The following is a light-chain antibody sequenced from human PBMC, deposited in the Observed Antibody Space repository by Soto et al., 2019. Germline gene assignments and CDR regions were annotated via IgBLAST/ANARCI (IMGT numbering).Light chain of an antibody. J-gene: IGLJ2*01. CDR1: NIGSKS. CDR2: YDS. Sequence: SYELTQPPSVPVAPGKTARLTCGGNNIGSKSVHWYQQKPGQAPVLVIYYDSDPPSGIPERFSGSNSGNTATLTISRVEAGDEADYYCQVWDSSSDHVVFGGGTKLTVL. V-gene: IGLV3-21*04. CDR3: QVWDSSSDHVV.